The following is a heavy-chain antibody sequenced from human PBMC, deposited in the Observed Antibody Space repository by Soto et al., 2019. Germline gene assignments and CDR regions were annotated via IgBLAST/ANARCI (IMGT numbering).Heavy chain of an antibody. CDR2: IIPIFGTA. V-gene: IGHV1-69*01. CDR3: AGSPPGVPAGILGYYYGLDV. CDR1: GGTFSSYG. Sequence: QVQLVQSGAEVKKPGSSVKVSCKASGGTFSSYGISWVRQAPGQGLEWMGGIIPIFGTANYAQKFQGRVTITEGEPPSPAYMELSSLSSEETAVFYCAGSPPGVPAGILGYYYGLDVWGQGTTVTVPS. D-gene: IGHD2-2*02. J-gene: IGHJ6*02.